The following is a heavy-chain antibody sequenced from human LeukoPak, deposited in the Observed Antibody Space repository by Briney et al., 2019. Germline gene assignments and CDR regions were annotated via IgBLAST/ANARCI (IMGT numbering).Heavy chain of an antibody. D-gene: IGHD2-2*01. Sequence: GGSLRLSCTASGFTFSSYGMHWVRQAPGKGLEWVAVIWYDGSNKYYADSVKGRFTISRDNSKNTLYLQMNSLRAEDTAVYYCARKGDCSSTSCYFDYWGQGTLVTVSS. CDR3: ARKGDCSSTSCYFDY. CDR2: IWYDGSNK. CDR1: GFTFSSYG. J-gene: IGHJ4*02. V-gene: IGHV3-33*01.